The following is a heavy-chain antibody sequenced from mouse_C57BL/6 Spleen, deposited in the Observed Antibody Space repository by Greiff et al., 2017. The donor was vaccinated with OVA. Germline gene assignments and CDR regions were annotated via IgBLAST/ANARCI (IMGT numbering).Heavy chain of an antibody. CDR3: ARTLGRAMDY. CDR1: GYTFTSYW. Sequence: QVQLQQPGAELVMPGASVKLSCKASGYTFTSYWMHWVKQRPGQGLEWIGEIDPSDSYTNYNQKFKGKSTLTVDKSSSTAYMQLSSLTSEDSAVYYCARTLGRAMDYWGQGTSVTVSS. V-gene: IGHV1-69*01. D-gene: IGHD2-10*02. J-gene: IGHJ4*01. CDR2: IDPSDSYT.